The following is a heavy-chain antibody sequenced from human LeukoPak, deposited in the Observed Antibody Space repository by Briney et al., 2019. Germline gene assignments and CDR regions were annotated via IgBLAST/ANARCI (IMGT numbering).Heavy chain of an antibody. Sequence: GGSLRLSCAASGFTFSSYAMHWVRQAPGKGLEWVAVISYDGSNKYYADSVKGQYTISRDNSKNTLYLQMNSLRAEDTAVYYCAREGRSYYDFWSGYYVGVGVDYWGQGTLVTVSS. CDR2: ISYDGSNK. CDR1: GFTFSSYA. J-gene: IGHJ4*02. V-gene: IGHV3-30*04. D-gene: IGHD3-3*01. CDR3: AREGRSYYDFWSGYYVGVGVDY.